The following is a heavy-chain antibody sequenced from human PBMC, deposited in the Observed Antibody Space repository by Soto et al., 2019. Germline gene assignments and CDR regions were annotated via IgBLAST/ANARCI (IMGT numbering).Heavy chain of an antibody. CDR3: AAAGDRSRRICYWLDP. CDR2: INHSGST. Sequence: SETLSLTCAVYGGSFSGYYWSWIRQPPGKGLEWIGEINHSGSTNYNPSLKSRVTISVDTSKNQFSLKLSSVTAADTAVYYCAAAGDRSRRICYWLDPWGEGTLVTFT. V-gene: IGHV4-34*01. D-gene: IGHD2-15*01. CDR1: GGSFSGYY. J-gene: IGHJ5*02.